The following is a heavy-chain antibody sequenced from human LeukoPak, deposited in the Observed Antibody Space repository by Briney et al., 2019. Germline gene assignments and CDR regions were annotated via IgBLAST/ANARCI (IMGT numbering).Heavy chain of an antibody. J-gene: IGHJ4*02. CDR2: XXXDGGST. V-gene: IGHV3-43*02. CDR3: ARDTLSGRYWATRTNFDY. CDR1: GFTFDDYA. Sequence: GGSLRLSCAASGFTFDDYAMHWXRQAPGKGLEXXXXXXXDGGSTYYADFVKGXFTISRDNSKNSLYLQMSSLRTEDTALYYCARDTLSGRYWATRTNFDYWGQGTLVTVSS. D-gene: IGHD1-26*01.